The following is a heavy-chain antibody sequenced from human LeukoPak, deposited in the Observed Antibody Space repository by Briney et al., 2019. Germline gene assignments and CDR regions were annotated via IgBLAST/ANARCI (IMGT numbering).Heavy chain of an antibody. CDR2: IKSKIDGGTT. J-gene: IGHJ6*02. CDR1: GFIFGNTW. V-gene: IGHV3-15*07. Sequence: GGSLRLSCAASGFIFGNTWMNWVRQAPGKGLEWVGHIKSKIDGGTTEYAAPVKGRFTISRDDSKNTLYLQINSLKTEDTAVYYCTKERYWRDGYNTGYYYGMDVWGQGTTVTVS. D-gene: IGHD5-24*01. CDR3: TKERYWRDGYNTGYYYGMDV.